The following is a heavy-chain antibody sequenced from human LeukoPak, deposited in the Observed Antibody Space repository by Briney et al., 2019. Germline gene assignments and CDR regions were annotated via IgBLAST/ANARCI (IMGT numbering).Heavy chain of an antibody. V-gene: IGHV1-69*05. CDR3: ASYPPDYYDSSGHSGSY. D-gene: IGHD3-22*01. J-gene: IGHJ4*02. CDR1: GGTFSSYA. Sequence: VASVKVSCKASGGTFSSYAISWVRQAPGQGLEWMGRIIPIFGTANYAQKFQGRVTITTDESTSTAYMELSSLRSEDTAVYYCASYPPDYYDSSGHSGSYWGQGTLVTVSS. CDR2: IIPIFGTA.